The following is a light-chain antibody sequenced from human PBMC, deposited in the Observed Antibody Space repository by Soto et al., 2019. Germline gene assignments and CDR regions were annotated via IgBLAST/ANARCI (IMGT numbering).Light chain of an antibody. CDR3: CSFTVSGTFI. Sequence: QSALTQPASVSGSPGQPITISCTGRSSDIGSNDVVSWYQQLPGKAPKLMIYEVSKRPSGVSNRFSGSRSGNTASLTISGLQAEDEADYYCCSFTVSGTFIFGGGTKLTVL. CDR1: SSDIGSNDV. CDR2: EVS. V-gene: IGLV2-23*02. J-gene: IGLJ2*01.